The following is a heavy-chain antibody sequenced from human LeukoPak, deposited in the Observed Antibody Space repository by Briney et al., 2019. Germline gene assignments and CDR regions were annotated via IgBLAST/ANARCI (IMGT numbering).Heavy chain of an antibody. CDR1: GGTFSSYA. V-gene: IGHV1-69*05. J-gene: IGHJ6*03. CDR2: IIPIFGTA. D-gene: IGHD4-11*01. CDR3: ARNEASDYSNYYYYYYMDV. Sequence: GASVKVSCKASGGTFSSYAISWVRQAPGQGLEWMGGIIPIFGTANYAQKFQGRVTITTDESTSTAYMELSSLRSEDTAVYYCARNEASDYSNYYYYYYMDVWGKGTTVTVSS.